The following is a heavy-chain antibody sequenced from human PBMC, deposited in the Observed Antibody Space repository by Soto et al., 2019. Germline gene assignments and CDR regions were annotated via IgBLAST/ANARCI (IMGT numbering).Heavy chain of an antibody. V-gene: IGHV3-30-3*01. CDR2: ISYDGSNK. Sequence: VGSLRLSCAASGFTFSSYAMHWVRQAPGNGLEWVAVISYDGSNKYYADSVKGRFTISRDNSKNTLYLQMNSLRAGDTAVYYCARDEGCTNGVCYTMGFDPWGQGTLVTVSS. D-gene: IGHD2-8*01. CDR3: ARDEGCTNGVCYTMGFDP. CDR1: GFTFSSYA. J-gene: IGHJ5*02.